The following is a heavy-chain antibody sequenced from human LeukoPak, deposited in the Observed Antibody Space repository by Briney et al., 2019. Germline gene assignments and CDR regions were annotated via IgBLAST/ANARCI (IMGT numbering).Heavy chain of an antibody. CDR3: AKDFLGAGYSSGWYGS. CDR1: GFTFSSYA. Sequence: GGSLRLSCAASGFTFSSYAMHWVRQAPGKGLEWVAVISYDGSNKYYADSVKGRFTISRDNAKNSLYLQMNSLRAEDTALYCCAKDFLGAGYSSGWYGSWGQGTLVTVSS. CDR2: ISYDGSNK. D-gene: IGHD6-19*01. V-gene: IGHV3-30-3*01. J-gene: IGHJ5*02.